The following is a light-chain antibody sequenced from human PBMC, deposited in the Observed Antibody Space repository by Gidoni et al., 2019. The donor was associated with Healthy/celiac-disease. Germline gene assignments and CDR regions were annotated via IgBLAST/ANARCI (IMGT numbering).Light chain of an antibody. V-gene: IGKV3-11*01. J-gene: IGKJ2*01. Sequence: EIVLTQSPATLSLSPGERATLSCRASQSVSSYLAWYQQKPGQAPRLLIYDASTRATGIPARFSGSVSGTDFTRTISSLEPEDFAVYYCQQRSNWPGYTFGQGTKLEIK. CDR3: QQRSNWPGYT. CDR2: DAS. CDR1: QSVSSY.